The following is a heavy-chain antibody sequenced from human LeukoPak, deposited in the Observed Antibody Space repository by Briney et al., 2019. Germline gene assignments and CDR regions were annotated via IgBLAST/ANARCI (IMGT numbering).Heavy chain of an antibody. J-gene: IGHJ6*03. V-gene: IGHV4-38-2*01. Sequence: SETLSLTSSESGHSISSGYYWGWIRQPPGKGLEWIGTMYHRGSTYYNPSLKSRVTMSGDTSKNHFSLKLSSVIAADAAVYYCARHRGDNSNPRYYFYYMDVWGKGTTVTVSS. CDR2: MYHRGST. D-gene: IGHD4-11*01. CDR3: ARHRGDNSNPRYYFYYMDV. CDR1: GHSISSGYY.